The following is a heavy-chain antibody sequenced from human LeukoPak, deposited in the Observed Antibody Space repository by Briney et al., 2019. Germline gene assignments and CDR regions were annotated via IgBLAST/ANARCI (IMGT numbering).Heavy chain of an antibody. V-gene: IGHV1-46*01. J-gene: IGHJ4*02. CDR3: AREIAAAWTYFDY. D-gene: IGHD6-13*01. CDR1: GYTFTIYY. Sequence: GAPVTVSCKASGYTFTIYYMHWVRHAPGQGLEWMGIINPSGGSTSYAQKFQGRVTMTRDTSTSTVYMELSSLRSEDTAVYYCAREIAAAWTYFDYWGQGTLVTVSS. CDR2: INPSGGST.